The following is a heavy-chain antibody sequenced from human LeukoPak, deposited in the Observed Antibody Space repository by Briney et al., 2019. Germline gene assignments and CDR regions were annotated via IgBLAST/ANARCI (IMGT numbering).Heavy chain of an antibody. CDR3: AREGVSVAYYYYMDV. Sequence: PSETLSLTCAVYGGSFSGYYWSWIRQPPGKGLEWIGEINHGGSTNYNPSLKSRVTISVDTSKNQFSLKLSSVTAADTAVYYCAREGVSVAYYYYMDVWGKGTTVTVSS. CDR2: INHGGST. CDR1: GGSFSGYY. J-gene: IGHJ6*03. V-gene: IGHV4-34*01. D-gene: IGHD4-23*01.